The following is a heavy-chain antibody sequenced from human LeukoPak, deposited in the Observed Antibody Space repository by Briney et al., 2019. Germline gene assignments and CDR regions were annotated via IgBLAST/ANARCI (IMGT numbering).Heavy chain of an antibody. D-gene: IGHD1-26*01. V-gene: IGHV6-1*01. CDR1: GDSVSSNSAA. J-gene: IGHJ4*02. Sequence: QTLSLTCVISGDSVSSNSAAWNWIRQSPSRGLEWLGRTYYRSKWYYDYSVAVKSRVTINPDTSKNQFSLQLSSVTPEDTAVYYCVRDPVGGSTIFDCWGQGTLVTVSS. CDR2: TYYRSKWYY. CDR3: VRDPVGGSTIFDC.